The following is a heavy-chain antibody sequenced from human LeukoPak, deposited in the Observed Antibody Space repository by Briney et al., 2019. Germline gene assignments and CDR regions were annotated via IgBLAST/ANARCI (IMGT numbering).Heavy chain of an antibody. D-gene: IGHD3-22*01. CDR3: ARDDEDSSGYYYVRIDY. Sequence: ASVKVSCKASGYTFTSYYMHSVRQAPGQGLEWMGIINPSGGSTSYAHKFQGRVTMTRDTSTSTVYMELSSVSSEDTAVYYCARDDEDSSGYYYVRIDYWGQGTLVTVSS. V-gene: IGHV1-46*01. CDR2: INPSGGST. CDR1: GYTFTSYY. J-gene: IGHJ4*02.